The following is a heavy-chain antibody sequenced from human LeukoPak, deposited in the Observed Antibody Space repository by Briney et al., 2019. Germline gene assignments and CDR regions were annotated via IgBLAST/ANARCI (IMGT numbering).Heavy chain of an antibody. J-gene: IGHJ5*02. D-gene: IGHD3-3*01. Sequence: PSETLSLTCTVSGGSISSGGYYWSWIRQHPGKGLEWIGYIYYSGSTYYNPSLKSRVTISVDTSKNQFSLKLSSVTAADTAVYYCARGGAIFGVVSRLDPWDQGTLVTVSS. V-gene: IGHV4-31*03. CDR1: GGSISSGGYY. CDR2: IYYSGST. CDR3: ARGGAIFGVVSRLDP.